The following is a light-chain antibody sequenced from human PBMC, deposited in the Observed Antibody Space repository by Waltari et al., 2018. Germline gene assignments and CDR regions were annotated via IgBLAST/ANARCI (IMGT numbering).Light chain of an antibody. V-gene: IGLV2-23*02. CDR2: DVS. CDR3: SSYAVGISVL. Sequence: SALTQPASVSGSPGPSVTIPCTGSNSDIGYYDFVSWYQHHPCSAPKLLIFDVSKRPSGVSKRFSSSKSGNTASLTISGLQAEDEGDYYCSSYAVGISVLFGTGTEVTVL. J-gene: IGLJ1*01. CDR1: NSDIGYYDF.